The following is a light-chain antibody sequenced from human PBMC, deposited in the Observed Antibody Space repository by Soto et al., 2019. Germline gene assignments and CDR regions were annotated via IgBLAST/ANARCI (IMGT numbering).Light chain of an antibody. CDR3: QQYGNSPIT. CDR1: ERIYSAY. CDR2: GTS. J-gene: IGKJ5*01. Sequence: EFVLTQSPGTLSLSRGERATLYCRASERIYSAYLGWYQQKPGQAPRLLIYGTSSRATGIPDRFSGSGSGTDFTLTISRLEPEDFAVYYCQQYGNSPITFGQGTRLEI. V-gene: IGKV3-20*01.